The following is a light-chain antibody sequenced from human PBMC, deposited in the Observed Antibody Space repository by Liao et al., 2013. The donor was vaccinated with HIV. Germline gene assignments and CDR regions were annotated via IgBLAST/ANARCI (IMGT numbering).Light chain of an antibody. CDR2: RDT. Sequence: SYELTQPSSVSVSPGQTARITCSGDVLARKHARWFQQRPGQAPVLLMKRDTVRPSGIPERFSGSSSGTTVTLTITGAQVEDEADYYCQAWDSSTYVVFGGGTKLTVL. V-gene: IGLV3-27*01. J-gene: IGLJ2*01. CDR3: QAWDSSTYVV. CDR1: VLARKH.